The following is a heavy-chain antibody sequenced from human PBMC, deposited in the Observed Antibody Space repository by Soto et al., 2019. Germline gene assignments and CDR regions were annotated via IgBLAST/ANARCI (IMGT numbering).Heavy chain of an antibody. J-gene: IGHJ4*02. CDR3: ARGRYLDSSDYWVANLPFDH. CDR2: ISRSGRGSA. Sequence: HPGGSLRLSCAASGFTFNGYVMTWVRQSPGEGLEWVSSISRSGRGSAYYADSVKGRFTISRDNSENTLFLQMNNLRDEDTALYYCARGRYLDSSDYWVANLPFDHWGLGTLVTVSS. CDR1: GFTFNGYV. V-gene: IGHV3-23*01. D-gene: IGHD3-22*01.